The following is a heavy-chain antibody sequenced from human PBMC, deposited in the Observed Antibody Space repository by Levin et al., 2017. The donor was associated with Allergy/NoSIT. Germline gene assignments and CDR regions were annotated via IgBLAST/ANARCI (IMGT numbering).Heavy chain of an antibody. CDR2: TSYDGSNK. Sequence: GESLKISCAASGFSFSDYPMTWVRQGQGKGLEWVASTSYDGSNKNYADSVKGRFTISRDNSKDTLYLQMSSLRSEDTGGYYCARAVSGSYFDYWGQGTLVTVSS. D-gene: IGHD3-10*01. V-gene: IGHV3-30-3*01. CDR3: ARAVSGSYFDY. CDR1: GFSFSDYP. J-gene: IGHJ4*02.